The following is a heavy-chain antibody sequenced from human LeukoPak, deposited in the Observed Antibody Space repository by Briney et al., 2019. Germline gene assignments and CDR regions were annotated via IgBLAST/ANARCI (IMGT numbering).Heavy chain of an antibody. J-gene: IGHJ5*02. D-gene: IGHD6-6*01. CDR3: ARARKYSSSSGWFDP. CDR2: ISAYNGNT. Sequence: ASVKVSCEASGYTFTSYGISWVRQAPGQGLEWMGWISAYNGNTNYAQKLQGRVTMTTDTSTSTAYMELRSLRSDDTAVYYCARARKYSSSSGWFDPWGQGTLVTVSS. V-gene: IGHV1-18*01. CDR1: GYTFTSYG.